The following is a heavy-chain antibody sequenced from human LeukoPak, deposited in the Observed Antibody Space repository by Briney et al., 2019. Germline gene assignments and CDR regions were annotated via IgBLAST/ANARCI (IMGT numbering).Heavy chain of an antibody. D-gene: IGHD1-7*01. CDR2: IKSKSDGGTT. J-gene: IGHJ4*02. CDR3: TTDPHPYNWNSLIFDY. CDR1: GFTFSNAW. Sequence: AGGSLRLSCAASGFTFSNAWMSWVRQAPGKGLEWVGRIKSKSDGGTTDYAAPVKGRFTISRDDSKNTLYLQMNSLKTEDTAVYYCTTDPHPYNWNSLIFDYWGQGTLVTVSS. V-gene: IGHV3-15*01.